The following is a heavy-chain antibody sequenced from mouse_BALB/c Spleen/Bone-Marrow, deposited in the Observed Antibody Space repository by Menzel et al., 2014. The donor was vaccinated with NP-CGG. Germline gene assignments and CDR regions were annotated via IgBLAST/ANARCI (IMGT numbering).Heavy chain of an antibody. Sequence: EVQLQQSGAELVKPGASVKLSCTASGFNIKDTYMHWVKQRPEQGLEWIGRIDPENGNTKYDPKFQGKATITADTSSNTAYLQLSSLTSEDTAVYYCARNGNYGAWFAYWNQATLATVSA. V-gene: IGHV14-3*02. CDR3: ARNGNYGAWFAY. D-gene: IGHD2-1*01. J-gene: IGHJ3*01. CDR1: GFNIKDTY. CDR2: IDPENGNT.